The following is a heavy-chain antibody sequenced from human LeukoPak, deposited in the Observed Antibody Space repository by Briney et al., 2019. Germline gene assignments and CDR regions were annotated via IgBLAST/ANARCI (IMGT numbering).Heavy chain of an antibody. Sequence: GESLKISCKGSGYSFTSYWIGWVRQMPGKGLEWMGIIYLGDSETRYSPSFQGQVTISADKSISTAYLQWSSLKASDTAMYYCARQILYSSSWYYWFDPWGQGTLVTVSS. D-gene: IGHD6-13*01. CDR2: IYLGDSET. CDR3: ARQILYSSSWYYWFDP. V-gene: IGHV5-51*01. J-gene: IGHJ5*02. CDR1: GYSFTSYW.